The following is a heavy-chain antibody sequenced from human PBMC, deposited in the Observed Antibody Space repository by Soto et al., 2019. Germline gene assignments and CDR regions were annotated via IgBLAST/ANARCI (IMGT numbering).Heavy chain of an antibody. V-gene: IGHV1-46*01. CDR2: INPSGGST. Sequence: QVQLVQSGAEVKKPGASVKVSCKASGYTFTTYYMHWVRQAPGQGLEWMGVINPSGGSTSYAQKFQGGVTVTRDTSTSTLYMELGSLRSEDTAVYYCAREGDGYNLGPSVDFDYWGQGTLVTVSS. CDR1: GYTFTTYY. D-gene: IGHD5-12*01. CDR3: AREGDGYNLGPSVDFDY. J-gene: IGHJ4*02.